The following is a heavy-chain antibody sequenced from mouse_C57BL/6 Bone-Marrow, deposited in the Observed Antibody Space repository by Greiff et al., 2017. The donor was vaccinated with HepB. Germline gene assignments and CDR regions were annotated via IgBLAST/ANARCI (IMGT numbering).Heavy chain of an antibody. D-gene: IGHD4-1*01. V-gene: IGHV5-4*01. CDR2: ISDGGSYT. J-gene: IGHJ3*01. CDR3: ARELTGKGTWFAY. CDR1: GFTFSSYA. Sequence: DVKLVESGGGLVKPGGSLKLSCAASGFTFSSYAMSWVRQTPEKRLEWVATISDGGSYTYYPDNVKGRFTISRDNAKNNLYLQMSHLKSEDTAMYYCARELTGKGTWFAYWGQGTLVTVSA.